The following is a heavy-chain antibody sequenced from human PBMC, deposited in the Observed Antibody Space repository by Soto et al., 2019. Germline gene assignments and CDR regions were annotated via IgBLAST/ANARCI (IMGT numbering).Heavy chain of an antibody. J-gene: IGHJ5*02. Sequence: EVQLLESGGGLVQPGGSLRLSCAASGFTFSSYAMSWVRQAPGKGLEWVSAISGSGGSTYYADSVKGRFTISRANSKNTLYLQMNSLRAEDTAVYYCAKDGNPIPYLTGYCRLGWFDPWGQGTLVTVSS. D-gene: IGHD3-9*01. CDR2: ISGSGGST. V-gene: IGHV3-23*01. CDR1: GFTFSSYA. CDR3: AKDGNPIPYLTGYCRLGWFDP.